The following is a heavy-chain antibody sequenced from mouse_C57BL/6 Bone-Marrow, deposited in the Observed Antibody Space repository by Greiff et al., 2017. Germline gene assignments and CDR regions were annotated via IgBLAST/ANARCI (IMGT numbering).Heavy chain of an antibody. J-gene: IGHJ1*03. CDR3: ARDARRRVVDWYFDV. Sequence: EVQLVESGGGLVQSGRSLRLSCATSGFTFTDFYMEWVRQAPGKGLEWIAASRNKANAYTTEYSASVKGRFIVSRDTSKSILYRQVNGLRAEDTADYYCARDARRRVVDWYFDVWGTGTTVTVSS. V-gene: IGHV7-1*01. CDR2: SRNKANAYTT. CDR1: GFTFTDFY. D-gene: IGHD1-1*01.